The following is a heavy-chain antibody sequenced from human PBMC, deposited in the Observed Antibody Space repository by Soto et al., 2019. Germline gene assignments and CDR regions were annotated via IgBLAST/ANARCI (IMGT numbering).Heavy chain of an antibody. V-gene: IGHV1-2*04. Sequence: ASVKVTCKDSDYTYNSYDSNWVRKAPGQGLEWMGWINPNSGGTNYAQKFQGWVTMTRDTSISTACMELSRLRSDDTAVYYCARDYGDYDLDYWGQGTLVTVSS. CDR2: INPNSGGT. D-gene: IGHD4-17*01. J-gene: IGHJ4*02. CDR1: DYTYNSYD. CDR3: ARDYGDYDLDY.